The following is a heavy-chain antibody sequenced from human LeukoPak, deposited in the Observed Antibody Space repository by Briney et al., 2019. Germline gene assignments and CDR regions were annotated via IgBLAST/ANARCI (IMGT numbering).Heavy chain of an antibody. CDR2: IYTSGST. D-gene: IGHD3-22*01. V-gene: IGHV4-4*07. CDR3: AREVRGYSDY. Sequence: KPSETPSLTCTVSGGSISSYYWSWIRQPAGKGLEWIGRIYTSGSTNYNPSLKSRVTMSVDTSKNQFSKNQFSLKLSSVTAADTAVYYCAREVRGYSDYWGQGTLVTVSS. CDR1: GGSISSYY. J-gene: IGHJ4*02.